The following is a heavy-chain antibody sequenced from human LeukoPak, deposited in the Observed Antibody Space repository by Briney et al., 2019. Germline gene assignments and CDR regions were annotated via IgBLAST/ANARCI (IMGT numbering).Heavy chain of an antibody. CDR1: GFTFSSYW. CDR2: IKEDGSEE. D-gene: IGHD3-22*01. Sequence: GGSLRLSCAASGFTFSSYWMSWVRQAPGKGLEWVANIKEDGSEEYYADSVKGRFTISRDNAKNSLYLQMNSLRAEDTAVYYCATYSSLNRREFQYWGQGTLLTVSS. CDR3: ATYSSLNRREFQY. J-gene: IGHJ1*01. V-gene: IGHV3-7*01.